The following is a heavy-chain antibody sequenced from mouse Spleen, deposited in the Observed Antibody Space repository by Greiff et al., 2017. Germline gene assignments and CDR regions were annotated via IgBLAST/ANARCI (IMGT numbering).Heavy chain of an antibody. CDR1: GYAFSSSW. V-gene: IGHV1-82*01. CDR2: IYPGDGDT. D-gene: IGHD1-2*01. CDR3: SITTATYYAMDY. Sequence: QVQLQQSGPELVKPGASVKISCKASGYAFSSSWMNWVKQRPGKGLEWIGRIYPGDGDTNYNGKFKGKATLTADKSSSTAYMQLSSLTSEDSAVYFCSITTATYYAMDYWGQGTSVTVSS. J-gene: IGHJ4*01.